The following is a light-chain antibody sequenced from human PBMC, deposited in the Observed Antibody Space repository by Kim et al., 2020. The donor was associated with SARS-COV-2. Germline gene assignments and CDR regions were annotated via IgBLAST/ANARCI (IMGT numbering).Light chain of an antibody. V-gene: IGKV3-20*01. CDR1: QSVSRNY. Sequence: EIVLTQSPGTLSLSPGERATLSCRASQSVSRNYLAWYQQKPGQAPRLLISGASTRATDIPDRFSGSGSGTDFTLTISRLEPEDFAVYYCQQYGTSPETFGQGTKVDIK. CDR2: GAS. J-gene: IGKJ1*01. CDR3: QQYGTSPET.